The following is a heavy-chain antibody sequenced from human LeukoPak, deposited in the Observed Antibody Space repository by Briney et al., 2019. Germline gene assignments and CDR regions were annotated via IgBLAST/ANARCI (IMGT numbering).Heavy chain of an antibody. J-gene: IGHJ4*02. CDR1: GYTFTGYY. D-gene: IGHD3-9*01. Sequence: ASVKVSCKASGYTFTGYYMHWVRHAPGQGLELMGWINPNSGGPNYAQKFQGRVTMTRDTSISTAYMELSRLRSDDTAVYYCARDMGDYDILTGYSPFDYWGQGTLVTVSS. V-gene: IGHV1-2*02. CDR2: INPNSGGP. CDR3: ARDMGDYDILTGYSPFDY.